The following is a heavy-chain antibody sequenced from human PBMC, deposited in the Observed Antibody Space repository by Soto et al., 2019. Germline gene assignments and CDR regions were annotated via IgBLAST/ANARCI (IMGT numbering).Heavy chain of an antibody. Sequence: QVQLVQSGAEVQKPGSSVKVSCKASGGTFSSYTISWVRQAPGQGLEWMGRIIPILGIANYAQKFQGRVTITADKSTSTAYMELSSLRSEDTAVYYCASRLGGSSSSYRIDYWGQGTLVTVSS. J-gene: IGHJ4*02. V-gene: IGHV1-69*02. CDR1: GGTFSSYT. D-gene: IGHD6-6*01. CDR3: ASRLGGSSSSYRIDY. CDR2: IIPILGIA.